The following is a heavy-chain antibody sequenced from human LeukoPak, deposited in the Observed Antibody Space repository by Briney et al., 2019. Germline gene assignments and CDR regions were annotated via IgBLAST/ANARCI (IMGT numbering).Heavy chain of an antibody. Sequence: GGSLRLSCAASGFTFSSYAMSWVRQAPGKGLEWVAFIRYDGTKTYYADSAKGRFTISRDNSKNALYLEMNSLRAEDTAFFYCAKDGVLLAPWISWYMDVWGRGTTVTVSS. CDR1: GFTFSSYA. V-gene: IGHV3-30*02. J-gene: IGHJ6*03. D-gene: IGHD2-15*01. CDR3: AKDGVLLAPWISWYMDV. CDR2: IRYDGTKT.